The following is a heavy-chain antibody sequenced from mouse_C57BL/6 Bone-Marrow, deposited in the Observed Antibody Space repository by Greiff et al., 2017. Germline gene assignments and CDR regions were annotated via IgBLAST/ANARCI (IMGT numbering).Heavy chain of an antibody. Sequence: QVHVKQSGPELVKPGASVKLSCKASGYTFTSYDINWVKQRPGQGLEWIGWIYPRDGSTKYKEKFKGKATLTVDTSSSTAYMELHSLTSEDSAVYFCARSGPVVGYYFDYWGQGTTLPVSS. CDR2: IYPRDGST. CDR3: ARSGPVVGYYFDY. D-gene: IGHD1-1*01. V-gene: IGHV1-85*01. J-gene: IGHJ2*01. CDR1: GYTFTSYD.